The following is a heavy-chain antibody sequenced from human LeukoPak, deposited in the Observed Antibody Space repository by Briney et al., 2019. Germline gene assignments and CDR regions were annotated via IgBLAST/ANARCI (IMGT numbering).Heavy chain of an antibody. Sequence: SETLSLTCTVSGDSISSSSYCWGWVRQPPGKGLEWIGSIYYSGSTYYSPSLRSRVTISLDPSKNHFSLKLSSVTAADTAVYYCARASGSYYEDFDYWGQGTLVTVSS. J-gene: IGHJ4*02. CDR2: IYYSGST. V-gene: IGHV4-39*02. D-gene: IGHD1-26*01. CDR1: GDSISSSSYC. CDR3: ARASGSYYEDFDY.